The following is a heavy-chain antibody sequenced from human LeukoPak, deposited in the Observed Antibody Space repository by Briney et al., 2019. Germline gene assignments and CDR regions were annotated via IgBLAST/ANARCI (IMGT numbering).Heavy chain of an antibody. CDR1: GATFSSYA. J-gene: IGHJ1*01. Sequence: SVEVSCKATGATFSSYAISWVRQAPGQWLEWMGGIIPIFGTANYAQKFQGRVTITADESTSTAYMELSSLRSEDTAVYYCARGNCGGDCYSAEYFEHWGQGTLVTVSS. CDR2: IIPIFGTA. CDR3: ARGNCGGDCYSAEYFEH. D-gene: IGHD2-21*01. V-gene: IGHV1-69*13.